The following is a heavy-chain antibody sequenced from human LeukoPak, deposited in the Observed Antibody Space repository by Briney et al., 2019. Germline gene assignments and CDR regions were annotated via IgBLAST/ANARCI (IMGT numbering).Heavy chain of an antibody. CDR2: IKQDGSEK. D-gene: IGHD3-10*01. V-gene: IGHV3-7*01. CDR1: GFTFSSYW. J-gene: IGHJ4*02. Sequence: GGSLRLSCAASGFTFSSYWMSWVRQAPGKGLEWVANIKQDGSEKYYVDSVKGRFTISRDNAKNSLYLQMNCLRAEDTAVYYCARELWFGELLGDYWGQGTLVTVSS. CDR3: ARELWFGELLGDY.